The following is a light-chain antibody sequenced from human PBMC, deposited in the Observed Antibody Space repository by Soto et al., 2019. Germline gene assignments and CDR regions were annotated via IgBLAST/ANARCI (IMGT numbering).Light chain of an antibody. CDR2: GAS. CDR1: QSVTSNY. J-gene: IGKJ3*01. Sequence: EIVLTQSPVTLSLSPCERATLSCSSSQSVTSNYLAWYQQKPGQAPRLLVYGASSRATGISDRFSGSGSGTDFTLTISRLEPEDFAVYYCQQYGSAPFTFGPGTKVDIK. V-gene: IGKV3-20*01. CDR3: QQYGSAPFT.